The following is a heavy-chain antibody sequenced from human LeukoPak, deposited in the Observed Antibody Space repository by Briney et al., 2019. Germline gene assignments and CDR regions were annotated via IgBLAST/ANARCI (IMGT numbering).Heavy chain of an antibody. CDR3: AKDRSSSWYYFDY. J-gene: IGHJ4*02. CDR1: GFTFSSYG. D-gene: IGHD6-13*01. Sequence: GGSLILSCAASGFTFSSYGMSWVRQAPGKGLEWVSAISGSGGSTYYADSVKGRFTISRDNSKNTLYLQMNSLRAEDTAVYYCAKDRSSSWYYFDYWGQGTLVTVSS. V-gene: IGHV3-23*01. CDR2: ISGSGGST.